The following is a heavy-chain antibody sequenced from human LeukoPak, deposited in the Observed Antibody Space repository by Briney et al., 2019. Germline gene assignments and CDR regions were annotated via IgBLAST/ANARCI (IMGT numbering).Heavy chain of an antibody. J-gene: IGHJ4*02. D-gene: IGHD3-22*01. Sequence: GGSLRLSCAASGFTFSSYEMNWVRQAPGRGLEWVSYISSSGSTIYYADSVKGRFTISRDNAKNSLYLQMNSLRAEDTAVYYCARVDPCGYYNYWGQGTLVTVSS. CDR3: ARVDPCGYYNY. CDR1: GFTFSSYE. V-gene: IGHV3-48*03. CDR2: ISSSGSTI.